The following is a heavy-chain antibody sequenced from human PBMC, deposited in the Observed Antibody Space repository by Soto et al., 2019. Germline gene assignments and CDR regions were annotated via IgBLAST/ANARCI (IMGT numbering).Heavy chain of an antibody. CDR2: IAYDGSNK. CDR3: AKDHWSPRASMVVAVIIGYMDV. CDR1: GFTFSSYG. J-gene: IGHJ6*04. V-gene: IGHV3-30*18. Sequence: QVQLVESGGGVVQPGRSLRLSCAASGFTFSSYGMHWVRQAPGKGLEWVAIIAYDGSNKYYADSVKGRFTISRDNSKNTLYLQMNSLRAEDTAVYYCAKDHWSPRASMVVAVIIGYMDVWGKGTTVTVSS. D-gene: IGHD2-15*01.